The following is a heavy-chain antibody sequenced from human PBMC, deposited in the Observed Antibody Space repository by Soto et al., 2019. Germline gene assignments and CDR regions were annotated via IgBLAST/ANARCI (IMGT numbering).Heavy chain of an antibody. J-gene: IGHJ4*02. CDR3: AKGDRIAAAGSIDY. CDR2: ISGSGDST. Sequence: GGSLRLSCAAPGFTFSTYGMNWVRQVPGKGLEWVSSISGSGDSTNYADSVKGRFTISRDNSKNTLYLQMSGLRVEDTAVYYCAKGDRIAAAGSIDYWGQGTLVTVSS. V-gene: IGHV3-23*01. D-gene: IGHD6-13*01. CDR1: GFTFSTYG.